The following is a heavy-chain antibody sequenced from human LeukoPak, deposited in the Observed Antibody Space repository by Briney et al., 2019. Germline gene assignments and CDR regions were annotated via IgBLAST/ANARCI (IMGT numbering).Heavy chain of an antibody. CDR3: ARAWYYDFWSGYSTPDY. CDR1: GYTFTSYY. J-gene: IGHJ4*02. CDR2: ISAYNGNT. V-gene: IGHV1-18*04. Sequence: ASVKVSCKASGYTFTSYYMHWVRQAPGQGLEWMGWISAYNGNTNYAQKLQGRVTMTTDTSTSTAYMELRSLRSDDTAVYYCARAWYYDFWSGYSTPDYWGQGTLVTVSS. D-gene: IGHD3-3*01.